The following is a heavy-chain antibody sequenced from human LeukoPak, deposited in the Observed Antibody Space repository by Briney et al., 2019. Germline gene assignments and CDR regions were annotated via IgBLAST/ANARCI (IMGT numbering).Heavy chain of an antibody. CDR2: IYHSVST. Sequence: SETLSLTCGVSGDSISSGYYWGWIRQPPGKGLEWIGSIYHSVSTYYNPSLKSRVTLSVDTPKNQLSLKLSFVTAADTAVYYCVRYFDWPYYFDSWGQGTLVTVSS. D-gene: IGHD3-9*01. V-gene: IGHV4-38-2*01. CDR3: VRYFDWPYYFDS. CDR1: GDSISSGYY. J-gene: IGHJ4*02.